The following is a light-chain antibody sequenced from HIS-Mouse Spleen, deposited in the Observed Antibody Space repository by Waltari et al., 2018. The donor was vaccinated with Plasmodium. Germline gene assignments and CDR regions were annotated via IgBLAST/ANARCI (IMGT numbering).Light chain of an antibody. CDR1: NIGSQK. CDR2: DDS. CDR3: QVWDSSWV. Sequence: SYVLTQPPSVSVAPGPTATITCGGNNIGSQKVHWYPQKPGQAPVLVVYDDSDRPSGIPERFSGSNSGNTATLTISRVEAGDEADYYCQVWDSSWVFGGGTKLTVL. V-gene: IGLV3-21*02. J-gene: IGLJ3*02.